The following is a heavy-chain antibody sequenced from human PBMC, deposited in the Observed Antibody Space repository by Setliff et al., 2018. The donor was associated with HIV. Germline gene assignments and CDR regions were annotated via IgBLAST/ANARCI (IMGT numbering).Heavy chain of an antibody. J-gene: IGHJ5*02. D-gene: IGHD1-1*01. CDR3: AGGLVSQKVPFDP. V-gene: IGHV1-18*01. CDR1: GYTFISYG. CDR2: ISAYNGNT. Sequence: ASVKVSCKASGYTFISYGITWVRQAPGQGLEWMGWISAYNGNTNYAQKLQGRVTMTTDTSTSTAYMELSSLGSEDTAVYYCAGGLVSQKVPFDPWGQGTLVTVSS.